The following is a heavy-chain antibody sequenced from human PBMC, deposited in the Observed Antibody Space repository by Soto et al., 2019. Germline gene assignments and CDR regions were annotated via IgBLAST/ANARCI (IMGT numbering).Heavy chain of an antibody. Sequence: QVQLVQSGAEVKKPGASVKVSCKASGYIFSNYFMHWVRQAPGQGLEWMGKIYPNGGTTTYAQMFQGRVTLTRDAPASTVYMELSSLRSDDTAVYSCARAIYNWNYAGGMDVWGQGTTVIVS. CDR2: IYPNGGTT. J-gene: IGHJ6*02. CDR1: GYIFSNYF. CDR3: ARAIYNWNYAGGMDV. D-gene: IGHD1-7*01. V-gene: IGHV1-46*01.